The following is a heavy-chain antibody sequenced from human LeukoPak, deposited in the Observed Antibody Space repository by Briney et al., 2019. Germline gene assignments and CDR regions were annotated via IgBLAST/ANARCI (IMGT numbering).Heavy chain of an antibody. Sequence: GGSLRLSCAASGFTFSSYGMHWVRQAPGKGLEWVAVISYDGSNKYYADSVKGRFTISRDNSKNTLYLQMNSLRAEDTAVYYCAKASPSGYEPGGYYFDYWGQGTLVTVSS. D-gene: IGHD5-12*01. J-gene: IGHJ4*02. CDR1: GFTFSSYG. CDR2: ISYDGSNK. CDR3: AKASPSGYEPGGYYFDY. V-gene: IGHV3-30*18.